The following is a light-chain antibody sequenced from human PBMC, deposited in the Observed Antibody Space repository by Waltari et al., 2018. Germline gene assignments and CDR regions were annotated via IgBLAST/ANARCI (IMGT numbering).Light chain of an antibody. Sequence: QSALTQPASVSGSPGQSITISCPGTSSDVGHYHYVSWYHQHPGKAPKLMIYEVSNRPSGVSNRFSGSKSGNTASLTISGLQAEDEADYYCSSYTSSSTRVFGGGTKLTVL. CDR2: EVS. J-gene: IGLJ3*02. V-gene: IGLV2-14*01. CDR1: SSDVGHYHY. CDR3: SSYTSSSTRV.